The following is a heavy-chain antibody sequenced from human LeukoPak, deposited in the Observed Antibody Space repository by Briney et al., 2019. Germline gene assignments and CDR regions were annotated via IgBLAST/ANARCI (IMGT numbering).Heavy chain of an antibody. Sequence: GGSLRLSCAASGFTVSSNYMSWVRQGQGKGLEWVSVIYSGGSTYYADSVKGRFTISRDNSKNTLYLQMDSLRAEDTAVYHCARMYQSYYFDCWGQGTLVTVSS. V-gene: IGHV3-53*01. J-gene: IGHJ4*02. CDR3: ARMYQSYYFDC. CDR1: GFTVSSNY. CDR2: IYSGGST. D-gene: IGHD2-2*01.